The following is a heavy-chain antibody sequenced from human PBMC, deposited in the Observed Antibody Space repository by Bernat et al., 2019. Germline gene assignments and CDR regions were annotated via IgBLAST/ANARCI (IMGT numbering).Heavy chain of an antibody. Sequence: EVQLVESGGGLVQPGGSLRLSCAASGFTFSNYAMSWVRQAPGKGLEWVSAISGSGGSTYYADSVKGRFTISRNNSKNTLYLQMNSLRAEDTAVYYCAKGHGYNPYYYYYMDVWGKGTTVTVSS. CDR3: AKGHGYNPYYYYYMDV. CDR1: GFTFSNYA. D-gene: IGHD1-1*01. J-gene: IGHJ6*03. V-gene: IGHV3-23*04. CDR2: ISGSGGST.